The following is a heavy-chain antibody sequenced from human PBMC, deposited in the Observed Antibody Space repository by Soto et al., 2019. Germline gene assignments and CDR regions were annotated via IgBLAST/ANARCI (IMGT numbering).Heavy chain of an antibody. J-gene: IGHJ3*01. CDR1: GYSFAGYW. Sequence: GESLKISCKGSGYSFAGYWITWVRQKPGKGLEWMGRIDPSDSQTYYSPSFQGHVTISADKSISTAYLQWSSLKASDTAMYYCARYGSRGTTVIDWGQGTMVTVSS. CDR3: ARYGSRGTTVID. D-gene: IGHD4-17*01. CDR2: IDPSDSQT. V-gene: IGHV5-10-1*01.